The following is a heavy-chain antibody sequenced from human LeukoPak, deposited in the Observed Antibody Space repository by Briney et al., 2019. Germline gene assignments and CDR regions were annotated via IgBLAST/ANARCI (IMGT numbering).Heavy chain of an antibody. J-gene: IGHJ6*02. CDR3: ARVEVRGYYYYGMDV. CDR2: IIPILGIA. V-gene: IGHV1-69*04. Sequence: SVTVSCKASGGTFSSYAISWVRQAPGQGLEWMGRIIPILGIANYAQKFQGRVTITADKSTSTAYMELSSLRSEDTAVYYCARVEVRGYYYYGMDVWGQGTTVTVSS. D-gene: IGHD4-11*01. CDR1: GGTFSSYA.